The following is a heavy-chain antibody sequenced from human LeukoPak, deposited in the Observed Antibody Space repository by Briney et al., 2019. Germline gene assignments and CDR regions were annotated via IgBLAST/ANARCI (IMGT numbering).Heavy chain of an antibody. CDR1: GGSISGHY. Sequence: PSETLSLTCTVSGGSISGHYWSWIRQPPGKGLEWFGDFYYSGRTHYNPSLKSRVTTSVHTSNNQFTLNLSSVTAADTALYYRARRGEGYSYGSFGLDVWGQGTTVTVYS. J-gene: IGHJ6*02. V-gene: IGHV4-59*08. CDR2: FYYSGRT. CDR3: ARRGEGYSYGSFGLDV. D-gene: IGHD5-18*01.